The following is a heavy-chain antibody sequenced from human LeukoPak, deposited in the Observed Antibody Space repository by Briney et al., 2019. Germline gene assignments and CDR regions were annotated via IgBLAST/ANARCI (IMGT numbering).Heavy chain of an antibody. CDR1: GFTFSSYA. V-gene: IGHV3-30-3*01. CDR3: ARDRYCSSTSCFIYGMDV. CDR2: ISYDGSNK. J-gene: IGHJ6*02. D-gene: IGHD2-2*01. Sequence: PGRSLRLSCAASGFTFSSYAMHWVRQAPGKRLEWVAVISYDGSNKYYADSVKGRFTISRDNSKNTLYLQMNSLRAEDTAVYYCARDRYCSSTSCFIYGMDVWGQGTTVTVSS.